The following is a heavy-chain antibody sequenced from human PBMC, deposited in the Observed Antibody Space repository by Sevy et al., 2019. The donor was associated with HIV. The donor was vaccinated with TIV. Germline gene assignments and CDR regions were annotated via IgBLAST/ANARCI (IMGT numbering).Heavy chain of an antibody. J-gene: IGHJ4*02. CDR2: ISGYTENT. CDR3: ARDWTPTSYYS. CDR1: GYTFTTSG. D-gene: IGHD3-10*01. V-gene: IGHV1-18*01. Sequence: ASLKVSCEASGYTFTTSGINWVRQAPGQGLEWMGWISGYTENTKYAQKFQDRLTLTIDTSTSTAYMDLRSLRSGDTAVYYCARDWTPTSYYSWGQGTLVTVSS.